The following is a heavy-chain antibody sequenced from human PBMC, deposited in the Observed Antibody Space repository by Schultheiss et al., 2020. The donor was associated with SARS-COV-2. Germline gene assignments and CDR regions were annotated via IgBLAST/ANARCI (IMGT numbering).Heavy chain of an antibody. CDR3: AREALDAFDI. J-gene: IGHJ3*02. V-gene: IGHV3-48*03. CDR2: ISSSGSTI. CDR1: GFTFSSYE. Sequence: GESLKISCAASGFTFSSYEMNWVRQAPGKGLEWVSYISSSGSTIYYADSVKGRFTISRVNSKNTLYLQMNSLRADDTAVYYCAREALDAFDIWGQGTRVTVSS.